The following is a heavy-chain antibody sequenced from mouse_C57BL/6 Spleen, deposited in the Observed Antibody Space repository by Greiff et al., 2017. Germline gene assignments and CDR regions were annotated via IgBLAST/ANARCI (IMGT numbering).Heavy chain of an antibody. J-gene: IGHJ4*01. CDR3: ARSGTGTDAMDY. D-gene: IGHD4-1*01. CDR2: INPGSGGT. CDR1: GYAFTNYL. V-gene: IGHV1-54*01. Sequence: VQLQQSGAELVRPGTSVKVSCKASGYAFTNYLIEWVKQRPGQGLEWIGVINPGSGGTNYNEKFKGKATLTADKSSSTAYMQLSSLTSEDSVVYFCARSGTGTDAMDYWGQGTSVTVSS.